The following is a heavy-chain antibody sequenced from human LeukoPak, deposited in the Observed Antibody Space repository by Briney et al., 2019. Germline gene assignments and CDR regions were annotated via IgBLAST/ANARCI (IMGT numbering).Heavy chain of an antibody. CDR2: ISGSGGST. J-gene: IGHJ4*02. Sequence: GGSLRLSCAASGFTFSSYAMSWVRQAPGKGLEWVSAISGSGGSTYYADSVKGRFTISRDNSKNTLHLQMNSLRAEDTAVYYCAKGGDYYGSGSYRWGYFDYWGQGTLVTVSS. V-gene: IGHV3-23*01. CDR3: AKGGDYYGSGSYRWGYFDY. D-gene: IGHD3-10*01. CDR1: GFTFSSYA.